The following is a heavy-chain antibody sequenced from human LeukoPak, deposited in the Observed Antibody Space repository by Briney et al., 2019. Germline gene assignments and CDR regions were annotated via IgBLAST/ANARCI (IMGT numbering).Heavy chain of an antibody. D-gene: IGHD6-13*01. V-gene: IGHV3-7*01. J-gene: IGHJ4*02. CDR1: GFTFTDYW. Sequence: GGSLRLSCVASGFTFTDYWMSWVRRAPGRGPEWVAIIKEDGTVQWYLDSVRGRFTISRDNAKNSMYLQMNSLRAEDTAVYYCARGAGRQQLDQNYWGQENVVTVSS. CDR3: ARGAGRQQLDQNY. CDR2: IKEDGTVQ.